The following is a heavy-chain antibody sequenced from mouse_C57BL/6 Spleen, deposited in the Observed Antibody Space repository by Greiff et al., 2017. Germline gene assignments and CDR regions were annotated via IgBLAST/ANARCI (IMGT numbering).Heavy chain of an antibody. D-gene: IGHD4-1*01. CDR2: IDPEDGET. Sequence: VQLKQSGAELVKPGASVKLSCTASGFNIKDYYMHWVKQRTEQGLEWIGRIDPEDGETKSAPKFQGKATITADTSSNTAYLQLSRLTSEDTAVYYCAFNWDEGFAYWGQGTLVTVSA. J-gene: IGHJ3*01. CDR3: AFNWDEGFAY. CDR1: GFNIKDYY. V-gene: IGHV14-2*01.